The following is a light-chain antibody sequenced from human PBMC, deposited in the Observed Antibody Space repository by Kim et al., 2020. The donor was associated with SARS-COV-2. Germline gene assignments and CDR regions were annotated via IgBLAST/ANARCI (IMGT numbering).Light chain of an antibody. CDR2: GAS. J-gene: IGKJ5*01. Sequence: EIVLTQSPGTLSLSPGERATLSCRASQSVSDTSLDWYQQRPDQAPRLLIYGASSSATGITDRFSGGGSGTDFTITISRLETEDFAVYYWQQDCRSPITFGQGTRLEIK. CDR1: QSVSDTS. V-gene: IGKV3-20*01. CDR3: QQDCRSPIT.